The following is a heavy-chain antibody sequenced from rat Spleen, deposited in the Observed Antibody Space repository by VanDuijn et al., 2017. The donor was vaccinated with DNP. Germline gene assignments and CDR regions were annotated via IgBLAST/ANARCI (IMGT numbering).Heavy chain of an antibody. CDR3: TRRAYYFDY. J-gene: IGHJ2*01. CDR1: GFTFSDYY. Sequence: EVQLVESGGDLVQPGRSLKLSCAASGFTFSDYYMAWVRQAPTKGLEWVATVSATGSRTYYLDSVKGRFTISRDNAESSLYLQMNSLKSEDTATYYCTRRAYYFDYWGQGVMVTVSS. D-gene: IGHD4-1*01. CDR2: VSATGSRT. V-gene: IGHV5-20*01.